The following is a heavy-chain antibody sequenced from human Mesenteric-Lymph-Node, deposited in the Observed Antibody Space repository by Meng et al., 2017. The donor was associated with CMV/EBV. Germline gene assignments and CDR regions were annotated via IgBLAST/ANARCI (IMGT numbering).Heavy chain of an antibody. V-gene: IGHV5-51*01. CDR1: GYSFTSYW. Sequence: GESLKISCQGSGYSFTSYWIGWVRQMPGKGLEWMGIIYPGDSDTRYSPSFQGQVTISADKSISTAYLQWSSLKASDTAMYYCARLPPSSDYIKWFDSWGQGTLVTSPQ. CDR3: ARLPPSSDYIKWFDS. CDR2: IYPGDSDT. J-gene: IGHJ5*01. D-gene: IGHD4-11*01.